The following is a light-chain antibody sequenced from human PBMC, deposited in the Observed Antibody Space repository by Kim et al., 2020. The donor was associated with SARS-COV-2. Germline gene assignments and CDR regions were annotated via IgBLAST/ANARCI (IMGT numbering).Light chain of an antibody. Sequence: SVGDRVTMNCRASQSISRYLNWYEKKPGKATKHLIYAATSWQSRVRSRFSGRGYGKEFSLTISSLQPEDCATYYCQQRYSTHPLTIGGGSKVDIK. CDR2: AAT. V-gene: IGKV1-39*01. CDR1: QSISRY. J-gene: IGKJ4*02. CDR3: QQRYSTHPLT.